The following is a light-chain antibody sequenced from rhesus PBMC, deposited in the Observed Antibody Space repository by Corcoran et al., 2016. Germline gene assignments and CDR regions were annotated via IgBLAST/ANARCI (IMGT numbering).Light chain of an antibody. V-gene: IGKV1S17*01. CDR3: QHYYSTPWT. CDR1: QGITND. J-gene: IGKJ1*01. CDR2: EAF. Sequence: DIQMTQSPSSLSASVGDRVTITCRASQGITNDLAWYQQKPGETPKLLIDEAFSLGSGIPSRFSGSGSGTDFTLTISSLQFEDFATYYCQHYYSTPWTFGQGTKVEIK.